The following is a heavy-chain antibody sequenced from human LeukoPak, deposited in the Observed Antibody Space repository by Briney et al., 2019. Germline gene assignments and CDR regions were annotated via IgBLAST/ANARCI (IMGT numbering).Heavy chain of an antibody. CDR1: GFTFSSYA. Sequence: GGSLRLSCAASGFTFSSYAMSWIRQAPGKGLEWVSYISSSGSTIYYADSVKGRFTISRDNAKNSLYLQMNSLRAEDTAVYYCARIGGPMYYDFWSGYYIGYWGQGTLVTVSS. CDR3: ARIGGPMYYDFWSGYYIGY. V-gene: IGHV3-11*01. D-gene: IGHD3-3*01. CDR2: ISSSGSTI. J-gene: IGHJ4*02.